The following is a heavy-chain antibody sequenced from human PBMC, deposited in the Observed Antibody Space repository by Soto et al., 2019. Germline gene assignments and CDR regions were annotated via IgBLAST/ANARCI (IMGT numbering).Heavy chain of an antibody. V-gene: IGHV3-23*01. Sequence: GGSLRLSCAASGFTFSSYAMSWVRQAPGKGLEWVSAISGSGGSTYYADSVKGRFTISRDNSKNTLYLQMNSLRAEDTAVYYCAKQIVMGSSTSCYGFDYWGQGTLVTVSS. CDR3: AKQIVMGSSTSCYGFDY. J-gene: IGHJ4*02. CDR1: GFTFSSYA. D-gene: IGHD2-2*01. CDR2: ISGSGGST.